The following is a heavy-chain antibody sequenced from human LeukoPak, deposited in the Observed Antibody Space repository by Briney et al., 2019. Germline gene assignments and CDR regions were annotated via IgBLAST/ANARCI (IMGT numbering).Heavy chain of an antibody. CDR3: ARGRLAYYGSGSYLDY. CDR2: INPNSGGT. J-gene: IGHJ4*02. Sequence: ASVKVSCKASGYTFTAYYMHWVRQAPGQGLEWMGWINPNSGGTNYAQKFRGRVTMTRDTSISTAYMELSSLRSEDTAVYYCARGRLAYYGSGSYLDYWGQGTLVTVSS. V-gene: IGHV1-2*02. D-gene: IGHD3-10*01. CDR1: GYTFTAYY.